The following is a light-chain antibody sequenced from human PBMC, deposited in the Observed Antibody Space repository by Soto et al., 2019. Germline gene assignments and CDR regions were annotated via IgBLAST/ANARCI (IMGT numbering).Light chain of an antibody. CDR3: QQYVGSGPVT. Sequence: ETVLTHSPGTLSLSPGQRATLSCRASQSVSSSNLAWYQQKPGQAPRLLIYGASSRATGIPDRFSGSGSGTDFTLTISGLEPEDFAVYFCQQYVGSGPVTFGGGTKVDI. V-gene: IGKV3-20*01. J-gene: IGKJ4*01. CDR1: QSVSSSN. CDR2: GAS.